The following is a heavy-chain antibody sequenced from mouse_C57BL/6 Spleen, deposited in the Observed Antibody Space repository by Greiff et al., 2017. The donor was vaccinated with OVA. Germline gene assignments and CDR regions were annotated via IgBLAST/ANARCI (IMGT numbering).Heavy chain of an antibody. CDR2: IYPRSGNT. D-gene: IGHD1-1*01. CDR3: ARRLDYYGSSYVRWYFDV. Sequence: VKLQESGAELARPGASVKLSCKASGYTFTSYGISWVKQRTGQGLEWIGEIYPRSGNTYYNEKFKGKATLTADKSSSTAYMELRSLTSEDSAVYFCARRLDYYGSSYVRWYFDVWGTGTTVTVSS. J-gene: IGHJ1*03. V-gene: IGHV1-81*01. CDR1: GYTFTSYG.